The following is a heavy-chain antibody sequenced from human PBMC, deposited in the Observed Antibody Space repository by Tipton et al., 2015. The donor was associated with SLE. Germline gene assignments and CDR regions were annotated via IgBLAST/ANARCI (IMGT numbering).Heavy chain of an antibody. CDR3: ARPLYYYGSGSYSCYYFDY. CDR2: IYPGASDT. J-gene: IGHJ4*02. V-gene: IGHV5-51*01. Sequence: QSGAEVKKPGESLKISCKGSGYSFTSYWIGWVRQMPGKGLEWMGIIYPGASDTRYSPSFQGQVTISADKSISTAYLQWSSLKASDSAMYYCARPLYYYGSGSYSCYYFDYWGQGTLVSVSS. CDR1: GYSFTSYW. D-gene: IGHD3-10*01.